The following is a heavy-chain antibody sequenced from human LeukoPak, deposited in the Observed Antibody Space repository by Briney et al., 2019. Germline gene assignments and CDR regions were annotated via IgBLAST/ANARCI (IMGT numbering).Heavy chain of an antibody. D-gene: IGHD3-10*01. Sequence: SGGSLRLSCTVSGFTFSDYYMSWIRQAPGRGLEWLSYVGQSGTTIYYADSVKGRFTISRDNGKKLMYLQMNSLRAEDTGMYYCAREGHTYGSDYWGQGTLVTVSS. V-gene: IGHV3-11*01. J-gene: IGHJ4*02. CDR1: GFTFSDYY. CDR2: VGQSGTTI. CDR3: AREGHTYGSDY.